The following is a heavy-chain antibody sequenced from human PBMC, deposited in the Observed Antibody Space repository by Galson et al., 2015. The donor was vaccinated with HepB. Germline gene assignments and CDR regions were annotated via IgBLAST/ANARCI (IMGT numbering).Heavy chain of an antibody. CDR3: TRGYCSSSGCYPHYSDY. CDR1: GFSFSNYN. Sequence: SLRLSCAASGFSFSNYNMNWVRQAPGKGLEWVSSISMGSSYIYYADSVKGRFTISRDNAKSSLFLQMDSLRAEDTAVYYCTRGYCSSSGCYPHYSDYWGQGTLVTVSS. CDR2: ISMGSSYI. J-gene: IGHJ4*02. D-gene: IGHD2-2*01. V-gene: IGHV3-21*01.